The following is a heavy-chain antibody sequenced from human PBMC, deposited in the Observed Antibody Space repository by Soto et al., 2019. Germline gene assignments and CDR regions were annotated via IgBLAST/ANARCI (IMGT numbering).Heavy chain of an antibody. V-gene: IGHV3-30*18. Sequence: GGSLRLSCAASGFTFSSYGMHWVRQAPGKGLEWVAVISYDGSNKYYADSVKGRFTISRDNSKNTLYLQMSSLRAEDTAVYYCAKEGQPGVVIQMISFDYWGQGTLVTVSS. J-gene: IGHJ4*02. CDR2: ISYDGSNK. CDR3: AKEGQPGVVIQMISFDY. CDR1: GFTFSSYG. D-gene: IGHD3-22*01.